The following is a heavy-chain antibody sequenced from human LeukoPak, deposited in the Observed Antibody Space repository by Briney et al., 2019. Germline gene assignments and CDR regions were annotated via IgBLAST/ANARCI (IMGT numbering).Heavy chain of an antibody. V-gene: IGHV3-64*01. CDR3: ARAYYDILTGYYPPDY. J-gene: IGHJ4*02. CDR1: GFTFSSYA. CDR2: ISSNGGST. Sequence: GGSLRLSCAASGFTFSSYAMHWVRQAPGKGLEYVSAISSNGGSTYYANSVKGRFTISRDNSKNTLHLQMGSLRAEDMAVYYCARAYYDILTGYYPPDYWGQGTLVTVSS. D-gene: IGHD3-9*01.